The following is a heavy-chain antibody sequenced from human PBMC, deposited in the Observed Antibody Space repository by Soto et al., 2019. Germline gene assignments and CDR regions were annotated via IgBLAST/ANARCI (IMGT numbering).Heavy chain of an antibody. Sequence: EVQLVESGGGLVQPGRSLRLSCAASGFTFDDYAMHWVRQAPGKGLEWVSGISWNSGSIGYADSVKGRFTISRDNAKNSLYLQMNSLRAEDTALYYCAKEVGSFGTYYYYYYMDVWGKGTTVTVSS. V-gene: IGHV3-9*01. CDR3: AKEVGSFGTYYYYYYMDV. CDR1: GFTFDDYA. J-gene: IGHJ6*03. CDR2: ISWNSGSI. D-gene: IGHD2-15*01.